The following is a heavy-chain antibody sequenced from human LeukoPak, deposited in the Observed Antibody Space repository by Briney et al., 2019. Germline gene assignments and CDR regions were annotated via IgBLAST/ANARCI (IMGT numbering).Heavy chain of an antibody. D-gene: IGHD6-13*01. Sequence: SETLSLTCTVSGGPIDRHYWSWIRQPPGKGLEWIGYVFYPGSANYNPSLKSRVTMSLDTSRDQFSLRLTSVTAADTAIYYCASRPAGSTWYGVFDYWSQGTLVTVSS. V-gene: IGHV4-59*11. CDR1: GGPIDRHY. CDR3: ASRPAGSTWYGVFDY. CDR2: VFYPGSA. J-gene: IGHJ4*02.